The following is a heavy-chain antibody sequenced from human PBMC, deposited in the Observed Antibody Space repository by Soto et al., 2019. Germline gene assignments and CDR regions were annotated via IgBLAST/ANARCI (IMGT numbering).Heavy chain of an antibody. CDR2: ISTSSSTI. J-gene: IGHJ2*01. CDR1: GFTFSSYS. CDR3: ARDPNDTSEYYYWYFDL. D-gene: IGHD3-22*01. V-gene: IGHV3-48*02. Sequence: EVQLVESGGGLVQPGGSLRLSCAASGFTFSSYSMNWVRQAPGKGLEWVSYISTSSSTIYYADSVKGRFTISRDNAKNSLYLQMNTRRHEDTAVYYCARDPNDTSEYYYWYFDLWGRGTLVTVSS.